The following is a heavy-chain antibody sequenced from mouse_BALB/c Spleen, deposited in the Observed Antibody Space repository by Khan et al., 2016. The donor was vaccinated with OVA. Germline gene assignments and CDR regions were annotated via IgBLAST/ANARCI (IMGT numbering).Heavy chain of an antibody. V-gene: IGHV5-6-5*01. CDR3: TREAYRYDEYYFDY. Sequence: EVELVESGGGSVKPRGSLKLSCVVSGFTFSSYVMSWVRQTPEKRLEWVASISSGGSTYYPDSVKGRFTISRDNARNIVYLQMSSLRSEDMAMYFCTREAYRYDEYYFDYWGQGTTLTVSS. D-gene: IGHD2-14*01. J-gene: IGHJ2*01. CDR1: GFTFSSYV. CDR2: ISSGGST.